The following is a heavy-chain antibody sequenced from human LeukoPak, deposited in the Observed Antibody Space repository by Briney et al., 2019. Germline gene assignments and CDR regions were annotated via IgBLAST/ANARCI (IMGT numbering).Heavy chain of an antibody. CDR3: VKESQYNRNDGNFDY. CDR2: ITGSGGGI. J-gene: IGHJ4*02. CDR1: GFSFSNFA. Sequence: GGSLRLSCAASGFSFSNFAMSWVRQAPGKGLEWVSAITGSGGGIYYADSVEGRFTISRDQSKNTLYLQMNSLRAEDTAVYYCVKESQYNRNDGNFDYWGQGTLVTVSS. D-gene: IGHD1-14*01. V-gene: IGHV3-23*01.